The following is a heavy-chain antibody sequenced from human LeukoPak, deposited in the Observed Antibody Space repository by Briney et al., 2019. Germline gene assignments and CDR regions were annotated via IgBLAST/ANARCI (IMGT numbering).Heavy chain of an antibody. CDR2: ISPYNGNT. Sequence: ASVKVSCKASGYDFTSVGITWVRRAPGQGLEWMGWISPYNGNTRYAQKFQGRVAMTTDTSTTTAYMELRGLRFNDTAVYYCARAGPGSGWDFDYWGQGTLVTVSS. D-gene: IGHD6-19*01. CDR1: GYDFTSVG. J-gene: IGHJ4*02. V-gene: IGHV1-18*01. CDR3: ARAGPGSGWDFDY.